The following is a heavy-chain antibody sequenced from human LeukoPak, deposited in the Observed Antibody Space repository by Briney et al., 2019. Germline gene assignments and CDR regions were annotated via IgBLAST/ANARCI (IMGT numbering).Heavy chain of an antibody. CDR3: ARQRWDYYDSSGYYPLDY. CDR1: GGSISSSSYY. J-gene: IGHJ4*02. CDR2: IYYSGST. Sequence: SETLSLTCTVSGGSISSSSYYWGWIRQPPGKGLEWIGIIYYSGSTYYNPSLKSRVTISVDTSKNQFSLKLSSVTAADTAVYYCARQRWDYYDSSGYYPLDYWGQGTLVTVSS. V-gene: IGHV4-39*01. D-gene: IGHD3-22*01.